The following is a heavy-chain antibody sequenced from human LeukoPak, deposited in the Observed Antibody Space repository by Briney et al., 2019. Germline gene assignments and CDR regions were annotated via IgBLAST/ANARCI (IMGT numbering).Heavy chain of an antibody. Sequence: GGSLRLSCAASGFTFSYYDMSWARQAPGKGLEWVASITLSGGSTFYADSVKGRFTISRDNSKNTLYLQMNSLSAEDTAVYYCAKRGNPAVGHHYLDVWGKGTTVSVSS. CDR3: AKRGNPAVGHHYLDV. V-gene: IGHV3-23*01. J-gene: IGHJ6*03. D-gene: IGHD2-2*01. CDR1: GFTFSYYD. CDR2: ITLSGGST.